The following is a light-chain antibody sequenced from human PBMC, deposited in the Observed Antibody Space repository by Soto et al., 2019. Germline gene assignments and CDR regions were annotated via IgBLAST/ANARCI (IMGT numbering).Light chain of an antibody. V-gene: IGKV1-39*01. CDR2: AAS. J-gene: IGKJ1*01. CDR3: KQSYSNLWT. Sequence: IQMTQSPSSLSASVEDRVTIACRASQIISTYLHWYQHKPGKAPNRLIYAASTLQSGVPSRFSGSGSGTDFILTISSLQPEDSATYYCKQSYSNLWTFGQGTKVDI. CDR1: QIISTY.